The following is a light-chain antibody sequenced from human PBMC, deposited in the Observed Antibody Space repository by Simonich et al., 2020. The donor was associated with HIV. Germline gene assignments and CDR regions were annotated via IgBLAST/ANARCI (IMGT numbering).Light chain of an antibody. CDR1: QSVSSN. CDR2: CAS. Sequence: EIVMTQSPATLSVSPGERAPLSCRASQSVSSNLALYQQKPGQAPRLLIYCASTRATSIPARFSGSGSGTDFTLTISSLEPEDFAVYYCQQRSNWPPVFTFGPGTKVDIK. V-gene: IGKV3-15*01. CDR3: QQRSNWPPVFT. J-gene: IGKJ3*01.